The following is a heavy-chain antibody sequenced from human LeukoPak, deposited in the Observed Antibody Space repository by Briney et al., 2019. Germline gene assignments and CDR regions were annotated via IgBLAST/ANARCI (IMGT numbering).Heavy chain of an antibody. Sequence: GGSLRLSCAASGFTFSSYEMNWVRQAPGKGLEWVSYISSSGSTIYYADSVKGRFTISRDNAKNSLYLQMNSLRAEDTAVYYCTSCIAAAAHDAFDIWGQGTMVTVSS. J-gene: IGHJ3*02. D-gene: IGHD6-13*01. CDR2: ISSSGSTI. CDR3: TSCIAAAAHDAFDI. CDR1: GFTFSSYE. V-gene: IGHV3-48*03.